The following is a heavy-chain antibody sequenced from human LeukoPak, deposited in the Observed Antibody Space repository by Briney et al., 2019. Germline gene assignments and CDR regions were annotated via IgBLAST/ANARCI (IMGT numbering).Heavy chain of an antibody. Sequence: GASVKVSCKASGYTVTSYGISWVRQAPGQGLEWMGLINAYNGNTNYAQKLQGRVTMTTDTSTSTAYMELRSLRSDDPAVYYCARVPTMVLWFDPWGQGTLVTVSS. CDR1: GYTVTSYG. CDR2: INAYNGNT. CDR3: ARVPTMVLWFDP. J-gene: IGHJ5*02. V-gene: IGHV1-18*01. D-gene: IGHD3-10*01.